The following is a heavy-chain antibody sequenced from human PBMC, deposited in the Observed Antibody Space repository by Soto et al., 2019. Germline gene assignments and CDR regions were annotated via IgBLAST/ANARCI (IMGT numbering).Heavy chain of an antibody. CDR3: ARVAVGYYYMDV. CDR1: GFTFSNYW. CDR2: INSVGTRT. J-gene: IGHJ6*03. V-gene: IGHV3-74*01. Sequence: EVQLVESGGGLVQPGGSLRLSCAASGFTFSNYWMHWVRQAPGKGLVWVSRINSVGTRTNYADSVKGRFTISRDNAENTLYLQMNSLTAEDTAVYYCARVAVGYYYMDVWGKGTTVTVSS.